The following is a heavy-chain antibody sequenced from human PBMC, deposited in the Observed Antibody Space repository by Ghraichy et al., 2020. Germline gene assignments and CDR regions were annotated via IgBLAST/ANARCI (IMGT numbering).Heavy chain of an antibody. CDR2: ISAYNGNT. CDR1: GYTFTSYG. CDR3: ARDGRTYYYGSGSQYDDY. D-gene: IGHD3-10*01. Sequence: ASVKVSCKASGYTFTSYGISWVRQAPGQGLEWMGWISAYNGNTNYAQKLQGRVTMTTDTSTSTAYMELRSLRSDDTAVYYCARDGRTYYYGSGSQYDDYWGQGTLVTVSS. J-gene: IGHJ4*02. V-gene: IGHV1-18*04.